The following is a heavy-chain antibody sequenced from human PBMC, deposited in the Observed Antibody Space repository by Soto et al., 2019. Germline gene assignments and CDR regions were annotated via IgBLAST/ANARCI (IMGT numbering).Heavy chain of an antibody. CDR1: GYSFASYW. D-gene: IGHD6-6*01. CDR3: ARTRSFTLGFYYDGMDV. J-gene: IGHJ6*02. Sequence: GESLKISCQGSGYSFASYWIGWVRQMPGKDLEWMGIIYPGDSDTGYSPSFQGQVTISADKSLRTAYLQWTSLKASDTALYYCARTRSFTLGFYYDGMDVWGQGTTVTRLL. CDR2: IYPGDSDT. V-gene: IGHV5-51*01.